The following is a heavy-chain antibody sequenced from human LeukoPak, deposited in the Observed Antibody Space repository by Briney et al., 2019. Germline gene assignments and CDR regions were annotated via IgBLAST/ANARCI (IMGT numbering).Heavy chain of an antibody. V-gene: IGHV1-69*01. Sequence: SVKVSCKASGGTFSSYAISWVRQAPGQGLEWMGGIIPIFGTANYAQKFQGRVTITADESTSTAYMELSSLRSEDTAVYYCARESTGVGATKGGLDYWGQGTLVTVSS. D-gene: IGHD1-26*01. CDR2: IIPIFGTA. CDR1: GGTFSSYA. CDR3: ARESTGVGATKGGLDY. J-gene: IGHJ4*02.